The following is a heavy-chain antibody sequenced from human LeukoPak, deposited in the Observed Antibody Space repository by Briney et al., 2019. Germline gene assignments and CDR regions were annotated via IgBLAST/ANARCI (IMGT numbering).Heavy chain of an antibody. CDR2: IKQGRSEK. J-gene: IGHJ4*02. Sequence: GGPLRLSCAASGFTFTNYWMSWVRQAPGKGLELVANIKQGRSEKYYVDSVKGRFTISRDNAKNSLYLQMNSLRAEDTAVYYCARLREIPVFGVVTKSTSYFDYWGQGTLVTVSS. V-gene: IGHV3-7*01. CDR1: GFTFTNYW. D-gene: IGHD3-3*01. CDR3: ARLREIPVFGVVTKSTSYFDY.